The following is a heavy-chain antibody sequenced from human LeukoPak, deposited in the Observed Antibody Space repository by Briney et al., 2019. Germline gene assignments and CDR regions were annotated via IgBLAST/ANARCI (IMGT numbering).Heavy chain of an antibody. CDR1: GGSISSSVYY. J-gene: IGHJ4*02. D-gene: IGHD3-22*01. V-gene: IGHV4-61*03. CDR2: FYYSGST. Sequence: SETLSLTCTVSGGSISSSVYYWAWIRQPPGKGLEWIGFFYYSGSTNYNPSLKSRVTMSVDPSKNHFSLKLSSVTAADTAVYYCARDHSDYPRVFDYWGQGTLVTVSS. CDR3: ARDHSDYPRVFDY.